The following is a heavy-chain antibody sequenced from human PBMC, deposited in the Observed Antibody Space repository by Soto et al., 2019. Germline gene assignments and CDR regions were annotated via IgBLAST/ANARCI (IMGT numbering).Heavy chain of an antibody. CDR2: IYSHGAT. D-gene: IGHD3-10*01. V-gene: IGHV4-4*07. J-gene: IGHJ5*02. CDR3: AREEDYYGSGSYYNKYNWFDP. CDR1: GGSISSYY. Sequence: SETLSLTCTVSGGSISSYYWSWIRQPAGKGLEWIGRIYSHGATNYNPSLKSRVTVSLDTSNNQVSLKLTSVTAADTAVYYCAREEDYYGSGSYYNKYNWFDPWGQGTLVIVSS.